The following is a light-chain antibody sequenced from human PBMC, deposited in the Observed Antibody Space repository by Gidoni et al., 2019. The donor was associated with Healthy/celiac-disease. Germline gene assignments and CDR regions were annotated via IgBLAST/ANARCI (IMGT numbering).Light chain of an antibody. CDR3: QVWDSSSDHVV. V-gene: IGLV3-21*02. Sequence: SYMLTQPPSVSVAPGQTARITCGGNNIGSKSLHWYHQTPGQAPVLVVYDDSDRPSGIPERFSGSNSGNTATLTIRRVEAGDEADYYCQVWDSSSDHVVFGGGTKLTVL. CDR1: NIGSKS. J-gene: IGLJ2*01. CDR2: DDS.